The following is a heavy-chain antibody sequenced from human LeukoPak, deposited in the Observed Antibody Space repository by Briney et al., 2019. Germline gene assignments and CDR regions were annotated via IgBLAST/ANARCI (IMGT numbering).Heavy chain of an antibody. D-gene: IGHD2-2*02. CDR2: IKQDGSEK. CDR1: GFTFSHSW. V-gene: IGHV3-7*01. Sequence: PGGSLRLSCVASGFTFSHSWMTWVRQAPGKGLEWVANIKQDGSEKYYVDSVKGRFTISRDNAKNSLYLQMNSLRAEDTAVYHCARALIGYCSSTSCYTANDYWGQGTLVTVSS. J-gene: IGHJ4*02. CDR3: ARALIGYCSSTSCYTANDY.